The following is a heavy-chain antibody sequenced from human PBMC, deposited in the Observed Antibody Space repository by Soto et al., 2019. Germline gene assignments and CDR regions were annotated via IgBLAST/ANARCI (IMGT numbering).Heavy chain of an antibody. CDR1: GYTFTSYG. J-gene: IGHJ6*02. D-gene: IGHD5-12*01. CDR3: ARSVDIVATTPGGNYGMDV. CDR2: ISAYNGNT. V-gene: IGHV1-18*01. Sequence: ASVKVSCKASGYTFTSYGISWVRQAPGQGLEWMGWISAYNGNTNYAQKFQGWVTMTRDTSISTAYMELSRLRSDDTAVYYCARSVDIVATTPGGNYGMDVWGQGTTVTVSS.